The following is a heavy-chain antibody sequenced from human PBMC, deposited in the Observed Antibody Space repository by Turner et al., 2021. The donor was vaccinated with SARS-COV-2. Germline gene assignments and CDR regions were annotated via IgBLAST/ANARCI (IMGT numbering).Heavy chain of an antibody. Sequence: QLQLEESGLRRVKASETLSGTCGVSGGSVTNSFYFWGWVRQAPGRGLEWIAGMYNSEMTYHKPSLRSRGSISKDTSKNQFYMRLTYLTAADKAIYYRSTNTHCGSDCYSKYFDLWGRGTPVTVAS. CDR2: MYNSEMT. CDR3: STNTHCGSDCYSKYFDL. CDR1: GGSVTNSFYF. D-gene: IGHD2-21*02. J-gene: IGHJ2*01. V-gene: IGHV4-39*01.